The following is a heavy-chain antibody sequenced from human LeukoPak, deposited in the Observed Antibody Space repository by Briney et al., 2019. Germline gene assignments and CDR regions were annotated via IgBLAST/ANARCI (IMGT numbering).Heavy chain of an antibody. CDR3: ARALGSYSSGWYDY. D-gene: IGHD6-19*01. CDR1: GFTVSSNY. CDR2: IYSGGST. V-gene: IGHV3-66*01. Sequence: GGSLRLSCAASGFTVSSNYMSWVRQAPGKGLEWVSVIYSGGSTYYADSVKGRFTISRDNSKNTLYLQMISLRAEDTAVYYCARALGSYSSGWYDYWGQGTLVTVSS. J-gene: IGHJ4*02.